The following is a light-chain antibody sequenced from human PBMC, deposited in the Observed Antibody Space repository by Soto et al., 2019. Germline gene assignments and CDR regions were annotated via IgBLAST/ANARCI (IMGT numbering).Light chain of an antibody. CDR2: YDH. CDR3: QVWDTSSDQQV. CDR1: NIGSIS. J-gene: IGLJ2*01. V-gene: IGLV3-21*01. Sequence: SYELTQPPSVSVAPGKTATIACGGDNIGSISVHWYQHKPGQAPPLVISYDHDRPSGIPERFSGSNSGSTATLTISRVEAGDEADYYCQVWDTSSDQQVFGGGTKLTVL.